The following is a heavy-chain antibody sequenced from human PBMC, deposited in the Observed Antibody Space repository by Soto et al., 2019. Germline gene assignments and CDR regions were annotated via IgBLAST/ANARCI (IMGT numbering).Heavy chain of an antibody. CDR3: ATQRDYGDYGAFDY. CDR2: INPNSGGT. Sequence: QVQLVQSGAEVKKPGASVKVSCKASGYTFTGYYMHWVRQAPGQGLEWMGWINPNSGGTNYAQKFQGWVSMTRDTSISTAYMELNRLRSDDTAVYYCATQRDYGDYGAFDYWGQGTLVTVSS. V-gene: IGHV1-2*04. CDR1: GYTFTGYY. D-gene: IGHD4-17*01. J-gene: IGHJ4*02.